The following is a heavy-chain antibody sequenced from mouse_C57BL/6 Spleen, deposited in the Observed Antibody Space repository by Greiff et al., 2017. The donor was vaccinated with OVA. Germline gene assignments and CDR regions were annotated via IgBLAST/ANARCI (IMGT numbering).Heavy chain of an antibody. D-gene: IGHD2-2*01. CDR2: IYPGDGDT. CDR1: GYAFSSSW. Sequence: VQLQQSGPELVKPGASVKISCKASGYAFSSSWMNWVKQRPGKGLEWIGRIYPGDGDTNYNGKFKGKATLTADKSSSPAYMQISSLTSADSAVYFCARRGGLPSFDYWGQGTTLTVSS. V-gene: IGHV1-82*01. J-gene: IGHJ2*01. CDR3: ARRGGLPSFDY.